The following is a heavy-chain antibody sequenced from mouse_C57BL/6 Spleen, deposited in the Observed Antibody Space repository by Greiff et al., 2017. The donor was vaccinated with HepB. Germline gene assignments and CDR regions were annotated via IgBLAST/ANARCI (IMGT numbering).Heavy chain of an antibody. CDR2: IYPGDGDT. Sequence: QVQLQQSGPELVKPGASVKISCKASGYAFSSSWMNWVKQRPGKGLEWIGRIYPGDGDTNYNGKFKGKATLTADKSSSTAYMQLSSLTSEDSAVYFCARSRLGRDYAMDYWGQGTSVTVSS. J-gene: IGHJ4*01. CDR3: ARSRLGRDYAMDY. CDR1: GYAFSSSW. V-gene: IGHV1-82*01. D-gene: IGHD4-1*01.